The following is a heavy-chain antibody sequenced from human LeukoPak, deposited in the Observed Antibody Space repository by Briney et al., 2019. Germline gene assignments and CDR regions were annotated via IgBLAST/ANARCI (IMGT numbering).Heavy chain of an antibody. Sequence: SVTLSLTCTVSGGSISSHYGSWIRQPPGKGLEWIGYIYYSGSTNYNPSLKSRVTISVDTSKNQFSLQLNSVTPEDTAVYYCARGIAAAGHYYFDYWGQGTLVTVSS. D-gene: IGHD6-13*01. V-gene: IGHV4-59*11. CDR3: ARGIAAAGHYYFDY. J-gene: IGHJ4*02. CDR2: IYYSGST. CDR1: GGSISSHY.